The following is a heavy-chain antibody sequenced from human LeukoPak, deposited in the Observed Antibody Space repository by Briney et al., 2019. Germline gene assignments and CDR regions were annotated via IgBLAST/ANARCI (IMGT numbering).Heavy chain of an antibody. CDR3: ARSQSREQQLVGGWFDP. V-gene: IGHV3-30-3*01. CDR1: GFTFSSYA. D-gene: IGHD6-13*01. J-gene: IGHJ5*02. CDR2: ISYDGSNK. Sequence: GGSLRLSCAASGFTFSSYAMHWVRQAPGKGLEWVAVISYDGSNKYYADSVKGRFTISRDNSKNTLYLQMNSLRAEDTAVYYCARSQSREQQLVGGWFDPWGQGTLVTVSS.